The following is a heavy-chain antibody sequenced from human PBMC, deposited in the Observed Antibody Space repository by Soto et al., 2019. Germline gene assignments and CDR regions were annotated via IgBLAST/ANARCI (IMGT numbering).Heavy chain of an antibody. D-gene: IGHD3-10*01. Sequence: QITLKESGPTLVKPTQTLTLTCTVSGISLSTTGVGVAWIRQPPGKALEWLAVIYWADDKEYSTSLKNRLTSTKDTSKDQVVLMMTNMDRVDTATYYCAHTHYRGVIPNPFDYWGQGTPVTVSS. V-gene: IGHV2-5*02. CDR2: IYWADDK. J-gene: IGHJ4*02. CDR1: GISLSTTGVG. CDR3: AHTHYRGVIPNPFDY.